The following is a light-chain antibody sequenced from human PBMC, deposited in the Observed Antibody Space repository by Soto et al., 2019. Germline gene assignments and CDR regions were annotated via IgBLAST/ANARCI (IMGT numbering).Light chain of an antibody. CDR2: DVS. CDR3: CSCAGNDYV. Sequence: QSALTQPRSVSGSPGQSVTISCTGTSSDVGGYNYVSWYQQHPGKAPKLMIYDVSKRPSGVPDRFSGSKSGNSASLTISGLQAEDEADYYCCSCAGNDYVFGTGTKLTVL. CDR1: SSDVGGYNY. J-gene: IGLJ1*01. V-gene: IGLV2-11*01.